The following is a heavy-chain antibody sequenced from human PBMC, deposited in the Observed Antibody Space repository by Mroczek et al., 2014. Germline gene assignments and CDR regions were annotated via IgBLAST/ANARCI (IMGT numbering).Heavy chain of an antibody. J-gene: IGHJ4*02. CDR2: INHSGST. D-gene: IGHD2-2*01. V-gene: IGHV4-34*01. CDR1: WVLQWLL. Sequence: QVQLQESGRRTVEAFGDPVPHLRCLWWVLQWLLLELDPPAPRKGLEWIGEINHSGSTNYNPSLKSRVTISVDTSKNQFSLKLSSVTAADTAVYYCARALPSSTSGHYWGQGTLVTVSS. CDR3: ARALPSSTSGHY.